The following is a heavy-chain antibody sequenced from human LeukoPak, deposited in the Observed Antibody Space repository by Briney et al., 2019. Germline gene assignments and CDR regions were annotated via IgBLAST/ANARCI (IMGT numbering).Heavy chain of an antibody. D-gene: IGHD4-17*01. CDR3: ARVHDYGDYGPPRGT. J-gene: IGHJ3*01. Sequence: SETLSLTCAVYGGSFSGYYWSWIRQPPGKGLEWIGEINHSGSTNYNPSLKSRVTISVDTSKNQFSLKLSSVTAADTAVYYCARVHDYGDYGPPRGTWGQGTMVTVSS. V-gene: IGHV4-34*01. CDR1: GGSFSGYY. CDR2: INHSGST.